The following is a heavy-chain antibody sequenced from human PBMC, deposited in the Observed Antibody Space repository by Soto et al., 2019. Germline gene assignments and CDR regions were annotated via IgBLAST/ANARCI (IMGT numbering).Heavy chain of an antibody. D-gene: IGHD4-17*01. Sequence: QVQLQESGPGLVKPSETLSLTCTVSGGSISSYYWSWIRQPPGKGLEWIGYIYYSGSTNYNPSLKSRVTISVDTSKNQFSLKLSSVTAADTAVYYCARVRPMTTVTTFVEGYWYFDLWGRGTLVTVSS. V-gene: IGHV4-59*01. CDR1: GGSISSYY. J-gene: IGHJ2*01. CDR2: IYYSGST. CDR3: ARVRPMTTVTTFVEGYWYFDL.